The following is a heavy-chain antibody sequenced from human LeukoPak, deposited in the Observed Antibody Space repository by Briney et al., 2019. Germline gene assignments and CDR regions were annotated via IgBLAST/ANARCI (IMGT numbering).Heavy chain of an antibody. CDR3: ARLNSYDMVYFDY. CDR1: GGTFSSYA. J-gene: IGHJ4*02. V-gene: IGHV1-69*04. D-gene: IGHD5-18*01. CDR2: SIPILGMA. Sequence: SVKVSCKASGGTFSSYAISWVRQAPGQGLEWMGRSIPILGMAIYAQRFQGRVTITADKSTNTAYMELSSLRSEDTAVYFCARLNSYDMVYFDYWGQGTLVTVSS.